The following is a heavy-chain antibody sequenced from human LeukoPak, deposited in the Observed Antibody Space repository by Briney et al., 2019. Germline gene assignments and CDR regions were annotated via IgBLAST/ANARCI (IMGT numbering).Heavy chain of an antibody. D-gene: IGHD3-22*01. CDR3: ARRRHYYDSSGGYYFDH. CDR2: IYSGGST. CDR1: GFTVSSNY. V-gene: IGHV3-53*01. J-gene: IGHJ4*02. Sequence: PGGSLRLSCAASGFTVSSNYMSWVRQAPGKGLEWVSVIYSGGSTYYADSVKGRFTISRDNSKNTLYLQMNSLRAEDTAVYYCARRRHYYDSSGGYYFDHWGQGTLVTVSS.